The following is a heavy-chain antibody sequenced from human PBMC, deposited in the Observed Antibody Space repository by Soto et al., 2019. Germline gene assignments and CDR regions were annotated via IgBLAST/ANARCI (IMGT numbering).Heavy chain of an antibody. CDR2: IIPIFGTT. CDR1: GGTFGAYA. Sequence: QVQLVQSGAEVKKPGSSVKVSCKASGGTFGAYAINWVRQAPGQGLEWMGGIIPIFGTTNYARKFQVRVILSADESTSTAFMELNSLRSEDTAVYYCARVVRGSTRHYYYYGFEVWGQGTTVAVTS. J-gene: IGHJ6*02. CDR3: ARVVRGSTRHYYYYGFEV. D-gene: IGHD2-15*01. V-gene: IGHV1-69*01.